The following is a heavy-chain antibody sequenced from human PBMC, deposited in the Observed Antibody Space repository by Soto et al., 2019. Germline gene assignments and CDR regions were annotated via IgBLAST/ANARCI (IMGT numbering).Heavy chain of an antibody. V-gene: IGHV4-30-4*01. CDR1: GVPISGSDYH. D-gene: IGHD5-18*01. J-gene: IGHJ2*01. CDR2: IFPSGAT. Sequence: QVQLEESGPGLVKPSQTLSLMCTVSGVPISGSDYHWSWIRQSPGKGLEWIGYIFPSGATHYNSSLGSRITMSVETSKSQFSLRLTAVTAADTAVYFCARGSAAKRYFDLWGRVTLVTVSS. CDR3: ARGSAAKRYFDL.